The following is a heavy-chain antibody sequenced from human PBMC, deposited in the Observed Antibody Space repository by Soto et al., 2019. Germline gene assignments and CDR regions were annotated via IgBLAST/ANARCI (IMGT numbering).Heavy chain of an antibody. V-gene: IGHV3-7*01. J-gene: IGHJ6*02. CDR3: ARARGVDV. D-gene: IGHD3-16*01. Sequence: EVQLVESGGGLVQPGGSLRLSCAASGFTFSSYSMSWVRQAPGKGLEWVANIKQDGSEKYYVDSVKGRFTISRDNAKNSLYLQMNSLRAEDTAVYYCARARGVDVWGQGTMVTVSS. CDR2: IKQDGSEK. CDR1: GFTFSSYS.